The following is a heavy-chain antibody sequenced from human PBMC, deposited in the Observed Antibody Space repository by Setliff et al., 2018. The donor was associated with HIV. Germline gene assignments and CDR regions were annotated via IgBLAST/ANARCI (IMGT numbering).Heavy chain of an antibody. CDR1: GDAVSPYY. J-gene: IGHJ6*03. CDR3: ARHDGMKAARRYNNDYMDV. CDR2: FANDGST. Sequence: SETLSLTCNVSGDAVSPYYWSWIRQPPGKGLEWIGYFANDGSTNYNPPLKSRVTISVDTSKNQFSLKLSSVTAADTAVYYCARHDGMKAARRYNNDYMDVWGKGTTVTVSS. D-gene: IGHD6-6*01. V-gene: IGHV4-59*08.